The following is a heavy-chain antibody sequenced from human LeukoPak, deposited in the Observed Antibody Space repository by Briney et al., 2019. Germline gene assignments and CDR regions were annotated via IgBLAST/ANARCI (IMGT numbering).Heavy chain of an antibody. V-gene: IGHV3-23*01. D-gene: IGHD2-15*01. CDR1: GFTFSSYA. CDR3: AKGRNSGGSCSNF. Sequence: GGSLRLSCAASGFTFSSYAMSWVRQAPGKGLEWVSLTSGSADSTDYADSVKGRFTISRDNSNNTLYLQMNSLRAEDTAVYYCAKGRNSGGSCSNFWGQGTLVTVSS. J-gene: IGHJ4*02. CDR2: TSGSADST.